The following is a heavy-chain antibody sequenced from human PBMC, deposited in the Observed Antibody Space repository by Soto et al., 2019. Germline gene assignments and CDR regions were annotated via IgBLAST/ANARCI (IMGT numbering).Heavy chain of an antibody. D-gene: IGHD6-19*01. CDR3: GRDPWLYFESCGWSYFDY. CDR1: GFTFSSYG. Sequence: QVQLVESGGGVVQPGRSLRLSCAASGFTFSSYGMHWVRQAPGKGLEWVAVIWYDGSNKYYADSVKGRFTISRDNSKNTLYLQMNRRTAEDTVVYLCGRDPWLYFESCGWSYFDYLGQGTLVTVSS. J-gene: IGHJ4*02. CDR2: IWYDGSNK. V-gene: IGHV3-33*01.